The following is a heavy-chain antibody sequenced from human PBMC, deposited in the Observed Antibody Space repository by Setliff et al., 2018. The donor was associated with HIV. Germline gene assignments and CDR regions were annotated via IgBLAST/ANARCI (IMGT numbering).Heavy chain of an antibody. CDR1: GGTFSSYV. CDR2: IIPIFGTA. J-gene: IGHJ3*02. Sequence: GASVKVSCKASGGTFSSYVISWVRQAPGQGLEWMGGIIPIFGTANYAQKFQGRVTITADESTSTAYMELSSLRSEDTAVYYCATVSHTNVAAHNAFDIWGQGTMVTVSS. V-gene: IGHV1-69*13. CDR3: ATVSHTNVAAHNAFDI. D-gene: IGHD6-19*01.